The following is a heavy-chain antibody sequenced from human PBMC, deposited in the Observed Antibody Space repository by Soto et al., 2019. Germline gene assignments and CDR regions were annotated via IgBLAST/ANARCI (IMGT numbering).Heavy chain of an antibody. D-gene: IGHD3-3*01. CDR3: ARDRRYYDFWSDYYYYGMDV. Sequence: QVQLVEYGGGVVQPGRSLRLSCAASGFTFSSYAMHWVRQAPGKGLEWVAVISYDGSNKYYADSVKGRFTISRDNSKNTLYLQMNSLRAEDTAVYYCARDRRYYDFWSDYYYYGMDVWGQGTTVTVSS. V-gene: IGHV3-30-3*01. CDR1: GFTFSSYA. CDR2: ISYDGSNK. J-gene: IGHJ6*02.